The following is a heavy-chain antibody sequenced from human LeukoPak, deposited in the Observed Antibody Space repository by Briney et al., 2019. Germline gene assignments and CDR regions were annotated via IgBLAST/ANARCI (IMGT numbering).Heavy chain of an antibody. CDR1: GFTFSSYG. D-gene: IGHD3-9*01. Sequence: GGSLRLSCAASGFTFSSYGMHWVRQAPGKGLEWVAVIWYDGSNKYYADSVKGRFTISIDNSKNTLYLQMNSLRAEDTAVYYCARASSLRYFDRWGQGTLVTVSS. J-gene: IGHJ4*02. CDR3: ARASSLRYFDR. V-gene: IGHV3-33*01. CDR2: IWYDGSNK.